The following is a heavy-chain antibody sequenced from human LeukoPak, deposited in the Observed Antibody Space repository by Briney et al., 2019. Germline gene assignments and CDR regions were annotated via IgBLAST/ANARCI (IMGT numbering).Heavy chain of an antibody. V-gene: IGHV4-38-2*02. CDR2: IYYSGST. CDR3: ARESVTAVFDP. J-gene: IGHJ5*02. Sequence: PSETLSLTCTVSGYSISSGYYWGWIRQPPGKGLEWIGSIYYSGSTYYNPSLKSRVTISVDTSKNQFSLKLSSVTAADTAVYYCARESVTAVFDPWGQGTLVTVSS. CDR1: GYSISSGYY. D-gene: IGHD2-21*02.